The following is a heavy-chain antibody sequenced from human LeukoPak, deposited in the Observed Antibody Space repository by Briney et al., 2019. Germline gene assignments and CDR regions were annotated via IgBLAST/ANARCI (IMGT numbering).Heavy chain of an antibody. Sequence: PSETLSLTCNVSGGSIRTYYWSWIRQPPGKGLEWIGYIYYSGSTNYNPSLKSRVTISVDTSKNQFSLKLSSVTAADTAMYYCARLSDIVMPTYFFDFWGQGTLVTVSS. J-gene: IGHJ4*02. CDR1: GGSIRTYY. CDR3: ARLSDIVMPTYFFDF. V-gene: IGHV4-59*08. CDR2: IYYSGST. D-gene: IGHD3-16*01.